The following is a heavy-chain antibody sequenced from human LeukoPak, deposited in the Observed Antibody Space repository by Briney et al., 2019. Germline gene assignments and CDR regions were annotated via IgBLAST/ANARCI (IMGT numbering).Heavy chain of an antibody. CDR3: ARDFGGSGYDSGWFDP. D-gene: IGHD5-12*01. CDR2: IIPIFGRA. CDR1: GGTFISYA. J-gene: IGHJ5*02. V-gene: IGHV1-69*06. Sequence: ASVKVSCKASGGTFISYAISWVGQAPGQGLEWMGGIIPIFGRANYAQKFQGRVTITADKSTSTAYMELSSLRSEDTAVYYCARDFGGSGYDSGWFDPWGQGTLVTVSS.